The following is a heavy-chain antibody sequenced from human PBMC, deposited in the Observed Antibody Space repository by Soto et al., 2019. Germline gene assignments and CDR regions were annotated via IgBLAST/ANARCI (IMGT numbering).Heavy chain of an antibody. V-gene: IGHV1-8*01. CDR2: MNPNSGNT. CDR1: GYTFTSYD. Sequence: ASVKVSCKASGYTFTSYDINWVRQATGQGLEWMGWMNPNSGNTGYAQKFQGRVTMTRNTSISTAYMELSSLRSEDTAVYYCARGASGYELDYYYYMDVWGKGTTVTVS. D-gene: IGHD5-12*01. CDR3: ARGASGYELDYYYYMDV. J-gene: IGHJ6*03.